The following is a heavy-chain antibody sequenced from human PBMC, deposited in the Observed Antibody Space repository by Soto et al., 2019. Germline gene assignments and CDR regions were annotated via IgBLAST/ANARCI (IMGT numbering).Heavy chain of an antibody. CDR1: GYSFTRYY. CDR3: ARGGQWDFLSDY. Sequence: GASVKVSCKASGYSFTRYYINWVRQAPGQGLEWMGWISAYNGNTHYEEKLQGRVTLTTDTSTSTAYMELRSLRSDDTAVYFCARGGQWDFLSDYWGQGTLGTVSS. V-gene: IGHV1-18*01. D-gene: IGHD1-26*01. CDR2: ISAYNGNT. J-gene: IGHJ4*02.